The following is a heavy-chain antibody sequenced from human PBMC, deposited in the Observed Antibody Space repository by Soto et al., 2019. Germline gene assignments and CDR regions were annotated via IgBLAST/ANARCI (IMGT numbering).Heavy chain of an antibody. V-gene: IGHV4-39*01. Sequence: QLQLQESGPGLLKPSETLSLTCTVSGGSISSNVYYWGWIRQPPGKGLEWIGSMYYSGSTYYNPSLKSRVTISVDTSKNQFSLKLNSVTAADTAVYYCARPSAITFYDDSRDWYFDLWGRGTLVTVSS. CDR2: MYYSGST. D-gene: IGHD3-22*01. CDR1: GGSISSNVYY. J-gene: IGHJ2*01. CDR3: ARPSAITFYDDSRDWYFDL.